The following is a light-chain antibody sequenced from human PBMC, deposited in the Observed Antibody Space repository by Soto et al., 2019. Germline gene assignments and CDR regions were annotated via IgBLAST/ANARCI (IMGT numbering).Light chain of an antibody. Sequence: DIVMTQSPDSLAVSLGERATINCKSSQSVLYSSNNKSYLAWYQQKPGQPPKLLIYWASTRESGVPDRFSGSGSGTDFSLTISSLQAEDVAVYYCQQYYSTLITFGQGTRPEIK. V-gene: IGKV4-1*01. CDR2: WAS. CDR1: QSVLYSSNNKSY. CDR3: QQYYSTLIT. J-gene: IGKJ5*01.